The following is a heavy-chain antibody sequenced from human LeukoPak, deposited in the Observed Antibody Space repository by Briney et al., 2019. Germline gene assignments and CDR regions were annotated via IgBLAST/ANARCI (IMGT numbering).Heavy chain of an antibody. CDR3: ARDWGDGDYFDY. Sequence: GGSLRLSCAASGFTFNVYSMNWVRQAPGKGLEWVSFISSSLDSNIYYADSVKGRFTISRDNAKNSLYLQMNSLRAEDTAVYYCARDWGDGDYFDYWGQGTLVTVSS. V-gene: IGHV3-48*01. CDR1: GFTFNVYS. D-gene: IGHD5-24*01. J-gene: IGHJ4*02. CDR2: ISSSLDSNI.